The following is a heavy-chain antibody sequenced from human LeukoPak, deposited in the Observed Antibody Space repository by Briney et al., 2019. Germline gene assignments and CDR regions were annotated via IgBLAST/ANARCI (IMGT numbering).Heavy chain of an antibody. D-gene: IGHD3-10*01. Sequence: ETLSLTCPVSGGSIRSYYWSWIRQPPGKGLEWIGYIYYSGSTNYNPSLKSRVTISVDTSKNQFSLKLSSVTAADTAVYYCARAKVRGVTYAPFDYWGQGTLVTVSS. J-gene: IGHJ4*02. V-gene: IGHV4-59*01. CDR3: ARAKVRGVTYAPFDY. CDR2: IYYSGST. CDR1: GGSIRSYY.